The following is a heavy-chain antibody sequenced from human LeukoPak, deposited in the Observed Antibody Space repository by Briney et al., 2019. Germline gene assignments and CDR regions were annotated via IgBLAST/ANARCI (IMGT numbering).Heavy chain of an antibody. Sequence: SETLSLTCTVYGGSISSSSYYWGWIRQPPGKGLEWIGSIYYSGSTYYNPSLKSRVTISVDTSKNQFSLKLSSVTAADTAVYYCARVLITMVRGVIITPYYYYYGMDVWGQGTTVTVSS. D-gene: IGHD3-10*01. CDR3: ARVLITMVRGVIITPYYYYYGMDV. J-gene: IGHJ6*02. CDR2: IYYSGST. V-gene: IGHV4-39*01. CDR1: GGSISSSSYY.